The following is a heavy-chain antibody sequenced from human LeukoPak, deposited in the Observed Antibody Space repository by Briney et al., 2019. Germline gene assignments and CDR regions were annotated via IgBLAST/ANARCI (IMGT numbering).Heavy chain of an antibody. CDR3: ATDATGAFDI. V-gene: IGHV3-30*03. D-gene: IGHD2-15*01. J-gene: IGHJ3*02. CDR1: GFTFSSYG. Sequence: GRSLRLSCAASGFTFSSYGMHWVRQAPGKGLEWVAVISYDGSNKYYADSVKGRFTISRDNSKNTLYVQMNSLRPEDTAVYYCATDATGAFDIWGQGTLVTVSS. CDR2: ISYDGSNK.